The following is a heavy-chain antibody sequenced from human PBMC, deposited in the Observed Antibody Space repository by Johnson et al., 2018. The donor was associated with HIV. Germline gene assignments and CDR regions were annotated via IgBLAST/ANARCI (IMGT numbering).Heavy chain of an antibody. CDR1: GFTFSSYG. V-gene: IGHV3-NL1*01. Sequence: QEQLVESGGGVVQPGRSLRLSCAASGFTFSSYGMHWVRQAPGKGLEWVSVIYSGGSTYYADSVKGRFTISRDNSKNTLYLQMNSLRAEDTAVYYCARGGKAYYGAFDIWGQGTMVTVSS. D-gene: IGHD3-10*01. CDR3: ARGGKAYYGAFDI. J-gene: IGHJ3*02. CDR2: IYSGGST.